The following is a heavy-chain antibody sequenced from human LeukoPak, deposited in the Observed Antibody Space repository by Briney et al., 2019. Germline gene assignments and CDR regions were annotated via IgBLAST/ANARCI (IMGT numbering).Heavy chain of an antibody. J-gene: IGHJ4*02. D-gene: IGHD2-15*01. V-gene: IGHV3-21*01. Sequence: PGGSLRLSCAASGFTFSSYSMNWVRQAPGKGLEWVSSISSSSSYIYYADSVKGRFTISRDNSKNTLYLQMNSLRAEDTAVYYCAREVVVAATPLFDYWGQGTLVTVSS. CDR1: GFTFSSYS. CDR2: ISSSSSYI. CDR3: AREVVVAATPLFDY.